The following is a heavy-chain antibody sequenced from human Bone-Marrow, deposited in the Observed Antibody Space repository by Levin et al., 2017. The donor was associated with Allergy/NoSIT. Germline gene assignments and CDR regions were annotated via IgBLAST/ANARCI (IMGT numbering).Heavy chain of an antibody. CDR1: GGSISSSSYY. V-gene: IGHV4-39*01. CDR2: IYYSGST. Sequence: SETLSLTCTVSGGSISSSSYYWGWIRQPPGKGLEWIGSIYYSGSTYYNPSLKSRVTISVDTSKNQFSLKLSSVTAADTAVYYCARTAPAARRQTYGMDVWGQGTTVTVSS. J-gene: IGHJ6*02. CDR3: ARTAPAARRQTYGMDV.